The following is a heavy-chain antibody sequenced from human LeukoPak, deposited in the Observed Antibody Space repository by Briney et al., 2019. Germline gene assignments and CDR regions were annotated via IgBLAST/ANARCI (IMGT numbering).Heavy chain of an antibody. J-gene: IGHJ5*02. V-gene: IGHV1-2*06. CDR2: INPNSGGT. CDR1: GYTFTGYY. CDR3: ARDHTPLDDIVVVPAALNHP. Sequence: ASVKVSCKASGYTFTGYYMHWVRQAPGQGLEWMGRINPNSGGTNYAQKFQGRVTMTRDTSISTAYMELSRLRSDDTAVYYCARDHTPLDDIVVVPAALNHPWGQGTLVTVSS. D-gene: IGHD2-2*01.